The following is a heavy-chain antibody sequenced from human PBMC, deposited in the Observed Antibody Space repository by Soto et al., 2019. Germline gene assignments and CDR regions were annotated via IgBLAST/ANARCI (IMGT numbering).Heavy chain of an antibody. CDR3: TRYGGSSHYYFGS. CDR2: IDHSGST. V-gene: IGHV4-34*01. CDR1: GGSFSGYY. Sequence: QVQLQQWGAGLLKPSETLSLTCAVYGGSFSGYYWAWIRQTPGKGLEWIGEIDHSGSTNYSPSLKSRVTISLDTSKDQFSLKLRSVTAADTALYYCTRYGGSSHYYFGSWGQGTLVTVSS. J-gene: IGHJ4*02. D-gene: IGHD6-13*01.